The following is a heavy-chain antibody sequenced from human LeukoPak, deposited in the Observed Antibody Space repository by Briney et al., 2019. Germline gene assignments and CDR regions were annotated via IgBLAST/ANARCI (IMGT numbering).Heavy chain of an antibody. CDR3: ARDIDPYDFVGLDY. CDR2: ISYDGSNK. D-gene: IGHD3-3*01. V-gene: IGHV3-30*01. J-gene: IGHJ4*02. CDR1: GFTFSSYA. Sequence: GRSLRLSCAASGFTFSSYAMHWVRQAPGKGLEWVAVISYDGSNKYYADSVKGRFTISRDNSKNTLYLQMNSLRAEDTAVYYCARDIDPYDFVGLDYWGQGTLVTVSS.